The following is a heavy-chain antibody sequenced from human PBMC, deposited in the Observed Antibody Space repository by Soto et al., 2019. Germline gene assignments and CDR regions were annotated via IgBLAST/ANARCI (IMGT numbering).Heavy chain of an antibody. J-gene: IGHJ6*02. V-gene: IGHV1-69*01. CDR1: GGTFSSYA. CDR2: VIPIFGTA. CDR3: ARSQGGSSSLDIYYYYYYGMDV. D-gene: IGHD2-15*01. Sequence: QVQLVQSGAEVKKPGSSVKVSCKAPGGTFSSYAISWVRQAPGQGLEWMGGVIPIFGTAKYAQKFQGRVTIIADESTSTGYMELRSLRSEDTAVYYCARSQGGSSSLDIYYYYYYGMDVWGQGTTVTVSS.